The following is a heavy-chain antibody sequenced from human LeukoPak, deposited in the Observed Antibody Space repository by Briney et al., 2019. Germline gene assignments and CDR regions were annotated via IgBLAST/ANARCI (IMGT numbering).Heavy chain of an antibody. J-gene: IGHJ4*02. V-gene: IGHV4-30-2*01. CDR2: IYHSGST. Sequence: SQTLSLTCAVSGGSISSGGYSWSWIRQPPGKGLEWIGYIYHSGSTYYNPSLKSRVTISVDRSKNQFSLKLSSVTAADTAVYYCARDSSGLFDYWGQGTLVTVSS. CDR1: GGSISSGGYS. D-gene: IGHD3-22*01. CDR3: ARDSSGLFDY.